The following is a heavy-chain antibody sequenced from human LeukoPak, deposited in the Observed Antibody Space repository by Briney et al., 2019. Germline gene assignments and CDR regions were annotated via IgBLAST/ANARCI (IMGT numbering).Heavy chain of an antibody. J-gene: IGHJ4*02. Sequence: SETLSLTCTVSGGSISSGGHYWKWIRQHPGKGLEWIGYIYYSGNTYYNPSLKSRVAISVDTSKNQFSLKLSSVTDADTAVYYCARGYGSGELDYWGQGTLVTVSS. D-gene: IGHD3-10*01. CDR2: IYYSGNT. CDR3: ARGYGSGELDY. CDR1: GGSISSGGHY. V-gene: IGHV4-31*03.